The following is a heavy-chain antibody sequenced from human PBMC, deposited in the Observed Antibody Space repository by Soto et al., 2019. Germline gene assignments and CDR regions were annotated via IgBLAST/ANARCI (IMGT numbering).Heavy chain of an antibody. Sequence: GESLKISCKGSGYNFASYWIGWVRQMPGKGLEWMGIIYAGDSETKYSPPFQGQVTMSADKSISTAYLQWSSLKASDTAMYYCATSLSVTGNFDYWGQGTLVTAPQ. D-gene: IGHD6-19*01. CDR3: ATSLSVTGNFDY. J-gene: IGHJ4*02. CDR2: IYAGDSET. CDR1: GYNFASYW. V-gene: IGHV5-51*01.